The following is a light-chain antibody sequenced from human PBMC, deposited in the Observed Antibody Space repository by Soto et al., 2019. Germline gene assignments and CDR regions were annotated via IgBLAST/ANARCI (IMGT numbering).Light chain of an antibody. CDR3: SSYTSSSTYV. J-gene: IGLJ1*01. CDR2: DVS. CDR1: SSDVGSHNR. Sequence: QSVLTQPPSGSGAPGQAATISCPGSSSDVGSHNRVSWYQQPPGTAPKLMIYDVSNRPSGVPDRFSGSKSGNTASLTISGLQAEDEADYYCSSYTSSSTYVFGTGTKVTVL. V-gene: IGLV2-18*02.